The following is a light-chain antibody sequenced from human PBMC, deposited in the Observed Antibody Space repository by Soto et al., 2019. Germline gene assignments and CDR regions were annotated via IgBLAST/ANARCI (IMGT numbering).Light chain of an antibody. J-gene: IGLJ1*01. CDR1: SSDVGGYNY. CDR2: EVN. V-gene: IGLV2-8*01. CDR3: SSYAGSNNFV. Sequence: ALTQPPSTSGSPGQSVTISCTGTSSDVGGYNYVSWYQQHPGKAPKLMIYEVNKRPSGVPDRFSGSKSGNTASLTVSGLQAEDEADYYCSSYAGSNNFVFGTGTKVTVL.